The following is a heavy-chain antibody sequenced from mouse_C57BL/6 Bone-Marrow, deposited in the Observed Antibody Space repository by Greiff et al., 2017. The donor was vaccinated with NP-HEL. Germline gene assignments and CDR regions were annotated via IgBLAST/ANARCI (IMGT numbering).Heavy chain of an antibody. V-gene: IGHV14-1*01. CDR2: IDPEDGDT. D-gene: IGHD1-1*01. Sequence: EVQLQQSGAELVRPGASVKWSCTASGFNIKDYYMHWVKQRPEQGLEWIGRIDPEDGDTEYAPKFQGKATMTADTSSNTAYLQLSSLTSEDTAVYYCTTPSLLRYHYFDYWGQGTTLTVSS. CDR1: GFNIKDYY. J-gene: IGHJ2*01. CDR3: TTPSLLRYHYFDY.